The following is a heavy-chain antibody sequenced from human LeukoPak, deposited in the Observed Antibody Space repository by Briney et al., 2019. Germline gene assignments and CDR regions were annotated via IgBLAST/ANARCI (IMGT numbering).Heavy chain of an antibody. CDR3: AVTYYYDSSSSDAFDI. Sequence: SETLSLTCTVSGGSISSSSYYWGWIRQPPGKGLEWIGRIYYSGTTHYSPSVKSRVTISVDTSKNQFALNLRSVTAADTAVYYCAVTYYYDSSSSDAFDIWGQGTVVTVSS. J-gene: IGHJ3*02. CDR1: GGSISSSSYY. CDR2: IYYSGTT. D-gene: IGHD3-22*01. V-gene: IGHV4-39*06.